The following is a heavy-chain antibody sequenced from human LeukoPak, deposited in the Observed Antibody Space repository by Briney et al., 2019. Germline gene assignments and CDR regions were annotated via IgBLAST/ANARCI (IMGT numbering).Heavy chain of an antibody. D-gene: IGHD2-15*01. J-gene: IGHJ6*03. CDR3: ARVECTGGRCYPIYYRYMDV. V-gene: IGHV4-39*07. CDR2: IYYSGST. CDR1: GGSISSSSYY. Sequence: SETLSLTCTVSGGSISSSSYYWGWIRQPPGKGLEWIGSIYYSGSTNYNPSLKGRVTISVDTSKNLFSLKLSSVTAADTAVYYCARVECTGGRCYPIYYRYMDVWGKGTTVTVSS.